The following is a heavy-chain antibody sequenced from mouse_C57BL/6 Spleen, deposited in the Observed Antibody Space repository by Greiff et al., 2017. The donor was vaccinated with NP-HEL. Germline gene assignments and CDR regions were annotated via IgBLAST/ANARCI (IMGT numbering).Heavy chain of an antibody. D-gene: IGHD1-1*01. CDR2: INPSTGGT. CDR1: GYSFTGYY. V-gene: IGHV1-42*01. J-gene: IGHJ3*01. CDR3: ARPGSSYPFAY. Sequence: VQLQQSGPELVKPGASVKISCKASGYSFTGYYMNWVKQSPEKSLEWIGEINPSTGGTTYNQKFKAKATLTVDKSSSTAYMQLKSLTSEDSAVYYCARPGSSYPFAYWGQGTLVTVSA.